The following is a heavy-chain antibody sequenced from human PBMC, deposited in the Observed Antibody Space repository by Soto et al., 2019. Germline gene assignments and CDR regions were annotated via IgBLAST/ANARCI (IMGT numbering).Heavy chain of an antibody. J-gene: IGHJ3*02. D-gene: IGHD5-12*01. Sequence: GGSLRLSCAASGFTFSDYYMNWIRQAPGKGLEWVSYISSSGTTIYYADSVKGRFTISRDNAKNSLYLQMNSLRAEDTAVYYCATLSEDGYQDAFDIWGQGTMVTVSS. V-gene: IGHV3-11*01. CDR2: ISSSGTTI. CDR3: ATLSEDGYQDAFDI. CDR1: GFTFSDYY.